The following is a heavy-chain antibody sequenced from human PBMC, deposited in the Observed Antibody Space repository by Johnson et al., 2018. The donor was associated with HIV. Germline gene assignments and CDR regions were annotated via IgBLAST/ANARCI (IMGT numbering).Heavy chain of an antibody. Sequence: QEKLVESGGGVVQPGRSLRLSCAASGFTFSSYGMHWVRQAPGKGLEWVAVIWYDGSNKYYADSVKGRFTISRDNSKNTLYLQMNSLRAEDTAVYYCAKDFSSSSLWGQGTMVTVSS. CDR3: AKDFSSSSL. CDR1: GFTFSSYG. V-gene: IGHV3-33*06. D-gene: IGHD6-6*01. CDR2: IWYDGSNK. J-gene: IGHJ3*01.